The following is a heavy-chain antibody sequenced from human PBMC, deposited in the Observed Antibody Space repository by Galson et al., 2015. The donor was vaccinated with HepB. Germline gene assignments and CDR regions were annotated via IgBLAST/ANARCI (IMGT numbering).Heavy chain of an antibody. CDR3: ARKYDASGYFDY. CDR2: IYSGGNT. D-gene: IGHD3-22*01. V-gene: IGHV3-53*01. Sequence: SLRLSCAVSGFSVSSNYMTWVRQAPGKGLECVAHIYSGGNTYYADSVKGRFTVSRDNSTNTLYLPMNSLRAEDAAVYYCARKYDASGYFDYWGQGISVTVSS. J-gene: IGHJ4*02. CDR1: GFSVSSNY.